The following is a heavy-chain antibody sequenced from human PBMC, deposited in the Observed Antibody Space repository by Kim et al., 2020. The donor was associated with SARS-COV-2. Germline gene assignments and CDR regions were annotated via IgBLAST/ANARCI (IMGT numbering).Heavy chain of an antibody. V-gene: IGHV1-2*04. J-gene: IGHJ4*02. CDR3: ARGLLLWFGELSPGQGGFDY. CDR2: INPNSGGT. CDR1: GYTFTGYY. D-gene: IGHD3-10*01. Sequence: ASVKVSCKASGYTFTGYYMHWVRQAPGQGLEWMGWINPNSGGTNYAQKFQGWVTMTRDTSISTAYMELSRLRSDDTAVYYCARGLLLWFGELSPGQGGFDYWGQGTLVTVSS.